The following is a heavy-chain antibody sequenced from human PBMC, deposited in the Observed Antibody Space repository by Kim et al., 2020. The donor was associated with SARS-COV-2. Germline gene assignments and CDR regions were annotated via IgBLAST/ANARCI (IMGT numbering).Heavy chain of an antibody. Sequence: GGSLRLSCAASGFTFSNAWMSWVRQAPGKGLEWVGRIKSKTDGGTTDYAAPVKGRFTISRDDSKNTLYLQMNSLKTEDTAVYYCTTEYYYDSSGYYYVYWGQRTLVTVSS. V-gene: IGHV3-15*01. CDR2: IKSKTDGGTT. J-gene: IGHJ4*02. D-gene: IGHD3-22*01. CDR3: TTEYYYDSSGYYYVY. CDR1: GFTFSNAW.